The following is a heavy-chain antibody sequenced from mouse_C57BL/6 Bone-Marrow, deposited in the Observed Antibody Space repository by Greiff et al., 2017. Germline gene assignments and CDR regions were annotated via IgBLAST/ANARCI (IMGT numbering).Heavy chain of an antibody. Sequence: VQLQQSGPELVKPGASVKISCKASGYAFSSSWMNWVKQRPGKGLEWIGRIYPGDGDTNYNGKFKGKATLTADKSSSTAYMQLSSLTSEDSAVYFCARLKGVRWYFDVWGTGTTVTVSS. J-gene: IGHJ1*03. CDR2: IYPGDGDT. CDR1: GYAFSSSW. CDR3: ARLKGVRWYFDV. D-gene: IGHD5-1*01. V-gene: IGHV1-82*01.